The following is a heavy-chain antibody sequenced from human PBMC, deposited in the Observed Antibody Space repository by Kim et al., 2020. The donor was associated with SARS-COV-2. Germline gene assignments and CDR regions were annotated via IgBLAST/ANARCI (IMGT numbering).Heavy chain of an antibody. CDR2: IRSKAYGGTT. CDR1: GFTFGDYA. D-gene: IGHD3-3*01. V-gene: IGHV3-49*04. J-gene: IGHJ4*02. Sequence: GGSLRLSCTASGFTFGDYAMSWVRQAPGKGLEWVGFIRSKAYGGTTEYAASVKGRFTISRDDSKSIAYLQMNSLKTEDTAVYYCTRVPGITIFGVGIDYWGQGTLVTVSS. CDR3: TRVPGITIFGVGIDY.